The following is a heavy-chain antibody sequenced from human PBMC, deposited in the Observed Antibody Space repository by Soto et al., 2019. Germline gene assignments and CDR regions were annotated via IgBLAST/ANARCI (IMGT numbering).Heavy chain of an antibody. Sequence: PGGSLRLSCVCSVFTFMTYWMNWVRQAPGKGLEWVANINPDGNVGPYVDSVRGRFTTSRDNAKNSLYLQMNSLRADDTAVYFCAGWGGHDYNYWGQGIMVTVSS. CDR3: AGWGGHDYNY. CDR1: VFTFMTYW. J-gene: IGHJ4*02. CDR2: INPDGNVG. V-gene: IGHV3-7*03. D-gene: IGHD4-4*01.